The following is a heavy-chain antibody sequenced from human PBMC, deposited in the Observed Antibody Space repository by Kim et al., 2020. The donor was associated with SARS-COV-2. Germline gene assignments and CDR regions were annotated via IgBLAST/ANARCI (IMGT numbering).Heavy chain of an antibody. D-gene: IGHD6-19*01. CDR2: ISLSGDTT. CDR1: GFTFSSYG. CDR3: AKDMLAVTGTYADAFDA. Sequence: GGSLRLSCATSGFTFSSYGMTWARQAPGKGLEWVSSISLSGDTTYYADSVKGRFTISRDNSKNTVFLQMNSLRAEDTAVYYCAKDMLAVTGTYADAFDAWGRGTMATVPA. J-gene: IGHJ3*01. V-gene: IGHV3-23*01.